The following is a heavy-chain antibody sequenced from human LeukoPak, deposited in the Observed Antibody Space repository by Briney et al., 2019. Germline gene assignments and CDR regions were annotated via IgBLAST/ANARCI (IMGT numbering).Heavy chain of an antibody. V-gene: IGHV3-23*01. CDR2: ISGSGGST. Sequence: GGSLRLSCGASRFTFSNYWMSWVRQAPGKGLEWVSAISGSGGSTYYADSVKGRFTISRDNSKNTLYLQMNSLRAEDTAVYYCAKMVYATALDYWGQGTLVTVSS. D-gene: IGHD2-8*01. CDR1: RFTFSNYW. CDR3: AKMVYATALDY. J-gene: IGHJ4*02.